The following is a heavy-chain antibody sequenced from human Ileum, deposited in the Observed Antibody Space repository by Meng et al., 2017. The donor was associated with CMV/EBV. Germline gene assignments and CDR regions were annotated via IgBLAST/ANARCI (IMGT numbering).Heavy chain of an antibody. Sequence: GGSLRLSCVTSGFTLSNYAIHWVRQAPGKGLEWVALVSSDGSFEYYADSVKGRFAISRDNSKNTMFLQMNSLRLDDTAMYYCARGTGPGSYLVDYWGQGTLVTVSS. J-gene: IGHJ4*02. V-gene: IGHV3-30*09. CDR1: GFTLSNYA. CDR3: ARGTGPGSYLVDY. CDR2: VSSDGSFE. D-gene: IGHD3-10*01.